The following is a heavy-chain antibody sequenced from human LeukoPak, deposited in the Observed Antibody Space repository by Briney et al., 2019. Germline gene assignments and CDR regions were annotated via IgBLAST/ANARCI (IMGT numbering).Heavy chain of an antibody. D-gene: IGHD4-11*01. CDR1: GFSLSTSGGG. CDR3: AHQDYSLRPY. J-gene: IGHJ4*02. Sequence: SGPTQVNPTQTLTLTCTFSGFSLSTSGGGVGWIRQPPGKALEWLALIYWDDDNRYSPSLKSRLTITKNTSTNQVVLTMTNMDPADTATYYCAHQDYSLRPYWGQGTLVTVSS. V-gene: IGHV2-5*02. CDR2: IYWDDDN.